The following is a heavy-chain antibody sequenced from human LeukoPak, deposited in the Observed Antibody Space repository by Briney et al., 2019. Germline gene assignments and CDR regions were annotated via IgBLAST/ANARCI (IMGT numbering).Heavy chain of an antibody. CDR3: ARLGSYQDC. CDR1: GGSITSYY. Sequence: SETLSLTCTVSGGSITSYYWSWIRQPPGKGLEWIGYISYSGTTNYNPSLKSRVTFSVDTSKDQFSLELTSVTAADTAVYYCARLGSYQDCWGQGTLVTVSS. CDR2: ISYSGTT. D-gene: IGHD1-26*01. J-gene: IGHJ4*02. V-gene: IGHV4-59*08.